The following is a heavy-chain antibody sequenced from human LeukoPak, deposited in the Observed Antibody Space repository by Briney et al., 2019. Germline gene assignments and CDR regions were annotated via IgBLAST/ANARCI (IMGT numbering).Heavy chain of an antibody. J-gene: IGHJ5*02. Sequence: PGGSLRLSSAASGFTFSSYSMNWVGQAPGKGREWVSSISSSSSYIYYADSVKGRFTISRDNAKNSLYLQMNSLRAEDTAVYYCARGFSSGSSRSWFDPWGQGTLVTVSS. CDR1: GFTFSSYS. D-gene: IGHD6-19*01. V-gene: IGHV3-21*01. CDR2: ISSSSSYI. CDR3: ARGFSSGSSRSWFDP.